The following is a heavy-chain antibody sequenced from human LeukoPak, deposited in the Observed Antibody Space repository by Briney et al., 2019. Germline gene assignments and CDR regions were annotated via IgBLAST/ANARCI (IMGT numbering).Heavy chain of an antibody. CDR3: ARDPLTQNDY. CDR2: IKQDGNEK. D-gene: IGHD1-14*01. J-gene: IGHJ4*02. V-gene: IGHV3-7*01. CDR1: GFTFDSYW. Sequence: PGGSLRLSCAASGFTFDSYWMSWVRQAPGKGLERVANIKQDGNEKYYVDSVKGRFTISRDNAKNSLYLQMNSLRAEDTAVYYCARDPLTQNDYWGLGTLVTVSS.